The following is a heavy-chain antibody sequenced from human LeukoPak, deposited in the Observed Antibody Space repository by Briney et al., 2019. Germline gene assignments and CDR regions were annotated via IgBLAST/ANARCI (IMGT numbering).Heavy chain of an antibody. D-gene: IGHD6-6*01. CDR1: GFTFGSYA. CDR2: ISYDGSNK. Sequence: PARSLRLSCAASGFTFGSYAMHWVRQAPGKGLEWVAVISYDGSNKYYADSVKGRFTISRDNSKNTLYLQMNSLRAEDTAVYYCARDQQLVNYYYGMDVWGQGTTVTVSS. J-gene: IGHJ6*02. V-gene: IGHV3-30-3*01. CDR3: ARDQQLVNYYYGMDV.